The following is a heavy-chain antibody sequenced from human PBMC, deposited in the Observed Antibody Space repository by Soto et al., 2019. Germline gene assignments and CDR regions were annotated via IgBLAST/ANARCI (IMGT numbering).Heavy chain of an antibody. J-gene: IGHJ4*02. D-gene: IGHD3-22*01. V-gene: IGHV4-61*08. Sequence: PSETLYLTCTVSGGSVSSGGYYWSWIRQPPGKGLEWIGYIYYTWSTNYSPSFKNRVTISLDTSKNQFSLKLNSMTAADTAVYYCARSQITMISYFDYWGQGTLVTVSS. CDR2: IYYTWST. CDR3: ARSQITMISYFDY. CDR1: GGSVSSGGYY.